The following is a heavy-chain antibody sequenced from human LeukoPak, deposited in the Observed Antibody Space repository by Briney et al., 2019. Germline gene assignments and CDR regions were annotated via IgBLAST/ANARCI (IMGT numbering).Heavy chain of an antibody. CDR1: GFIFSRYN. D-gene: IGHD2-21*02. V-gene: IGHV3-21*01. CDR3: ALEGVLVTATDSSFDY. Sequence: GGSLRLSCAASGFIFSRYNMNWVRHAPGKGLEWVSSISSSSTYIYYADSVKGRFTISRDNAKNSLFLQMNSLRAEDTAVYYCALEGVLVTATDSSFDYWGQGTLVTVSS. CDR2: ISSSSTYI. J-gene: IGHJ4*02.